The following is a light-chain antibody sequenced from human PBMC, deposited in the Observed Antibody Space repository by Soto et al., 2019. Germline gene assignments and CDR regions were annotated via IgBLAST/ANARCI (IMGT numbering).Light chain of an antibody. CDR3: QSYDSSLSAVV. CDR2: AND. V-gene: IGLV1-40*01. Sequence: QSVLTQPASVSGAPGQWITISCTGSNCDIGAGHDLNWYQQLPGTAPKVLIYANDNRPSGVPDRFSGSRSGTSASLAITGLQAEDEADYYCQSYDSSLSAVVFGGGTQLTVL. J-gene: IGLJ2*01. CDR1: NCDIGAGHD.